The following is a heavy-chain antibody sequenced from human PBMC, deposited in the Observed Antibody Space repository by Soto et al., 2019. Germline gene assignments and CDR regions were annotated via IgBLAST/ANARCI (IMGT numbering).Heavy chain of an antibody. J-gene: IGHJ5*02. CDR3: AGADDYKSSLFDP. CDR1: GGSVTSDTYY. D-gene: IGHD4-4*01. Sequence: QVQLQESGPGLVKPSETLSLTCIVSGGSVTSDTYYWSWIRQPPGKGLEWIGYISNSGRTNYNPSYKSRVTMSLDTSKNQFSLKLISVTAADMAVYYCAGADDYKSSLFDPWGQGTLVTVSS. CDR2: ISNSGRT. V-gene: IGHV4-61*01.